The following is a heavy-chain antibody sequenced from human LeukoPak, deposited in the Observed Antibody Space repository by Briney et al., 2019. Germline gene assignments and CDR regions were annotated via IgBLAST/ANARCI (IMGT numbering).Heavy chain of an antibody. V-gene: IGHV3-33*01. CDR1: GFTLSSHG. Sequence: SGGSLRLSCAASGFTLSSHGIHWVRQAPGKGLEWVALIWYDGSKENYADSVKGRFTISRDMSKNTLNLQMNSLRVEDTAVFYCARDLSFGSLDFRGQGTLVTVSS. CDR2: IWYDGSKE. J-gene: IGHJ4*02. D-gene: IGHD1-26*01. CDR3: ARDLSFGSLDF.